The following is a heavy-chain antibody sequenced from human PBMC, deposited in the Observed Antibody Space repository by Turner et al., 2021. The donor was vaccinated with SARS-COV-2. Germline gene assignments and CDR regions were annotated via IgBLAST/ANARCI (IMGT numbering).Heavy chain of an antibody. J-gene: IGHJ5*02. Sequence: QVKLQESGPRLLKPSQTLSLTCTVSGGSITSGSSFWTWIRQPAGRGLEWIGRIYTSGNTVGIPDYNPSLKSRVSISVDSSKNQFSLKLTSVTAADTAVYHCAKAVPGSGWFDPWGQGSLVTVSS. CDR1: GGSITSGSSF. D-gene: IGHD3-10*01. CDR3: AKAVPGSGWFDP. V-gene: IGHV4-61*02. CDR2: IYTSGNTVGIP.